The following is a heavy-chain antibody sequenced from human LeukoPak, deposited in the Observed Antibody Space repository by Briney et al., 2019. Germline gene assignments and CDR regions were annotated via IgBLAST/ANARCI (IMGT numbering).Heavy chain of an antibody. CDR2: ISGSGGST. CDR3: AKDRRITMVRGVTTDY. J-gene: IGHJ4*02. Sequence: GGSLRLSCAASGFTFSSYGMSWVRQAPGKGLEWVSAISGSGGSTYYADSVKGRFTISRDNSKNTLYLQMNSLRAEDTAVYYCAKDRRITMVRGVTTDYWGQGTLVTVSS. CDR1: GFTFSSYG. D-gene: IGHD3-10*01. V-gene: IGHV3-23*01.